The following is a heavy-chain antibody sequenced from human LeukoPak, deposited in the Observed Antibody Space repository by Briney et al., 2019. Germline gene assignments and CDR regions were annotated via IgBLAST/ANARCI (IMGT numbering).Heavy chain of an antibody. CDR1: GFTFSSYA. V-gene: IGHV3-74*01. D-gene: IGHD3-16*01. CDR2: LNSDGSST. CDR3: ARSRYDYIWGIDY. J-gene: IGHJ4*02. Sequence: PGRSLRLSCAASGFTFSSYAMHWVRQAPGKGLVWVSRLNSDGSSTNYADSVKGRFTISRDNAKNTLYLQMNSLRDEDTAVFYCARSRYDYIWGIDYWGQGTLVTVSS.